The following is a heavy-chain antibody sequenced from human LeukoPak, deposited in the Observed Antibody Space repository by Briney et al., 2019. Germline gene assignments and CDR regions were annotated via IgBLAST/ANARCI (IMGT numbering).Heavy chain of an antibody. Sequence: GGSLRLSCAASEFDFSSHAVTWVRQAPGKGLEWVSAISISGSKTYYADSVKGRFTISRDNSKNTLYLQMNSLRAEDTAVYYCANEIRPNDYWGRGTQVTVSS. J-gene: IGHJ4*02. CDR2: ISISGSKT. V-gene: IGHV3-23*01. D-gene: IGHD4-17*01. CDR3: ANEIRPNDY. CDR1: EFDFSSHA.